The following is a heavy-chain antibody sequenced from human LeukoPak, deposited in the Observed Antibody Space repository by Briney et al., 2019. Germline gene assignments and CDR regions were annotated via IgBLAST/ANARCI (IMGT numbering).Heavy chain of an antibody. CDR1: GFTFSSYS. CDR3: ARDKWPGYSSSSGFDY. J-gene: IGHJ4*02. CDR2: ISSSSSTI. D-gene: IGHD6-6*01. Sequence: PGGSLRLSCAASGFTFSSYSMNWVRQAPGKGLEWVSYISSSSSTIYYADSVKGRFTISRDNAKNSLYLQMNSLRAEDTAVFYCARDKWPGYSSSSGFDYWGQGTLVTVSS. V-gene: IGHV3-48*01.